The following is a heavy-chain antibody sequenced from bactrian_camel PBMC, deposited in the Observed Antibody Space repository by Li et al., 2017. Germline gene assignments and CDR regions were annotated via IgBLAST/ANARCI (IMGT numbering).Heavy chain of an antibody. Sequence: HVQLVESGGGLVQPGWSLRPSCAASGFIFSSHYMSWVRQAPGKGLEWVSTIHSDGSTTYYVDSVKGRFTISRDNAQNTLYLQMNSLKTEDTAVYFCAADRPLKYEIPCHYYGQGTQVTVS. D-gene: IGHD1*01. J-gene: IGHJ4*01. V-gene: IGHV3-2*01. CDR2: IHSDGSTT. CDR1: GFIFSSHY.